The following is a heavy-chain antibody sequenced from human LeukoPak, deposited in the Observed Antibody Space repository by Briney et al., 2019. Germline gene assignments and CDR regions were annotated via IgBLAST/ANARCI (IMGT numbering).Heavy chain of an antibody. J-gene: IGHJ4*02. CDR2: ITPKSGDT. CDR1: GYTFSDFD. CDR3: ARVRLVDERAWAY. Sequence: ASVKVSCKASGYTFSDFDIHWVRQAPGQGLEYVGWITPKSGDTYSPQRFQGRVTMTRDASISTAYMELSSLRSDDTAVYFCARVRLVDERAWAYWGQGTLVTVSS. V-gene: IGHV1-2*02. D-gene: IGHD1-1*01.